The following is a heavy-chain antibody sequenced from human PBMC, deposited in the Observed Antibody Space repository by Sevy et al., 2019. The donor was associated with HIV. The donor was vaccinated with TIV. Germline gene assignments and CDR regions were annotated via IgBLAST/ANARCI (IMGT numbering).Heavy chain of an antibody. J-gene: IGHJ3*02. V-gene: IGHV3-21*01. CDR3: ARATGTEALDAFDI. D-gene: IGHD1-1*01. CDR2: ISGSSFYI. Sequence: GGSLRLSCAASGFTFSDYSVNWVRQAPGKGLEWVSSISGSSFYIYNADSVKGRFTISRDNAKNSLYLQMISLRADDTAVYYCARATGTEALDAFDIWGQGTLVTVSS. CDR1: GFTFSDYS.